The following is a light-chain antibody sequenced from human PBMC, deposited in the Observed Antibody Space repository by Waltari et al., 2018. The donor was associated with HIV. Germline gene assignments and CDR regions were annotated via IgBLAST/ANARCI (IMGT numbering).Light chain of an antibody. CDR1: SSTIGAGYD. CDR2: GNS. V-gene: IGLV1-40*01. Sequence: QSVLTQPPSVSGAPGQRVTISCTGSSSTIGAGYDVPWYQQLPGTAPKLLIYGNSNRPSGVPDRFSGSKSGTSASLAITGLQAEDEADYYCQSYDSSLSGHVVFGGGTKLTVL. CDR3: QSYDSSLSGHVV. J-gene: IGLJ2*01.